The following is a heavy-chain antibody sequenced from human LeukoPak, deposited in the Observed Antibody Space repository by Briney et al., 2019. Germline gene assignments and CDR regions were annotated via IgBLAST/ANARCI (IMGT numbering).Heavy chain of an antibody. CDR2: IYYSGST. D-gene: IGHD5-24*01. Sequence: SSETLSLTCTVSGGSISSSSYYWGWIRQPPGKGLVWIGSIYYSGSTYYNPSLKSRVTISVDTSKNQFSLKLSSVTAADTAVYYCARFDGYNYWFDPWGQGTLVTVSS. CDR3: ARFDGYNYWFDP. CDR1: GGSISSSSYY. V-gene: IGHV4-39*07. J-gene: IGHJ5*02.